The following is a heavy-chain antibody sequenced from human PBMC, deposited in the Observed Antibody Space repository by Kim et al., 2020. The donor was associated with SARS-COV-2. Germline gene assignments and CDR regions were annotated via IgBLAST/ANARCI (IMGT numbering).Heavy chain of an antibody. CDR3: ARAGLDGHFYVGYFDY. CDR1: AFTFKTYA. D-gene: IGHD3-10*02. J-gene: IGHJ4*02. CDR2: IYSDSSGT. V-gene: IGHV3-23*03. Sequence: GGSLRLSCVASAFTFKTYAMSWVRQAPGKGLEWVSSIYSDSSGTFYADSVKERFTISRDNSKSTLYLQMNSLTADDTALYYCARAGLDGHFYVGYFDYWGRGTLVTVSS.